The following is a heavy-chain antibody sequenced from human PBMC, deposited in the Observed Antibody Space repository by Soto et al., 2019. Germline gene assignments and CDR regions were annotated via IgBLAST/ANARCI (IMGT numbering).Heavy chain of an antibody. D-gene: IGHD2-8*01. CDR1: GVNFSNFD. CDR3: ARGGVV. V-gene: IGHV3-48*03. CDR2: ISDRGITT. J-gene: IGHJ4*02. Sequence: GGALRLSCVASGVNFSNFDMNWVRQAAGRGLEWISLISDRGITTTYADSVRTRFTVSRDNAQSSLYLQMDRLTVEDTGVYYGARGGVVWGRGVLVTVSS.